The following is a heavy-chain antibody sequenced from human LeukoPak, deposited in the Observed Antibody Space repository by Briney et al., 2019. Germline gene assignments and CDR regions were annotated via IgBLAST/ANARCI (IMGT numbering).Heavy chain of an antibody. CDR2: IYTSGST. CDR1: GGSISSGSYY. V-gene: IGHV4-61*02. D-gene: IGHD5/OR15-5a*01. CDR3: AREVYDSGGNWFDP. Sequence: PSQTLSLTCTVSGGSISSGSYYWRWIRQPAGKGLEWIGRIYTSGSTNYNPSLKSRVTISVDTSKNQFSLKLSSVTAADTAVYYCAREVYDSGGNWFDPWGQGTLVTVSS. J-gene: IGHJ5*02.